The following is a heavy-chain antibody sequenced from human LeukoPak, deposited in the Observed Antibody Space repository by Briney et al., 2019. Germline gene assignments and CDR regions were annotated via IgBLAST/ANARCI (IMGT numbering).Heavy chain of an antibody. Sequence: ESLKISCKGSGYSFTSYWIGWVRQMPGKGLEWMGIIYPGDSDTRYSPSFQGQVTISADKSISTAYLQWSSLKASDTAMYYCARTKGGGSYPPEIDYFDYWGQGTLVTVSS. CDR3: ARTKGGGSYPPEIDYFDY. CDR1: GYSFTSYW. V-gene: IGHV5-51*01. CDR2: IYPGDSDT. D-gene: IGHD1-26*01. J-gene: IGHJ4*02.